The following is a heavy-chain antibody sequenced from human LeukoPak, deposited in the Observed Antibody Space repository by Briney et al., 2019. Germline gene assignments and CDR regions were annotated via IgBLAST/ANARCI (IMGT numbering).Heavy chain of an antibody. CDR2: ISYDGSNK. D-gene: IGHD1-26*01. CDR1: GFTFSSYG. V-gene: IGHV3-30*18. CDR3: AKDPRLKRGSYYSVHY. J-gene: IGHJ4*02. Sequence: GGSLRLSCAASGFTFSSYGMHWVRQAPGKGLEWVAVISYDGSNKYYADSVKGRFTISRDNSKNTLYLQMNSLRAEDTAVYYCAKDPRLKRGSYYSVHYWGQGTLVTVSS.